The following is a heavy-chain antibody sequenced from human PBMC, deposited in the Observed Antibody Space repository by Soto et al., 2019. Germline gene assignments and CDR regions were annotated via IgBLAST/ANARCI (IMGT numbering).Heavy chain of an antibody. CDR2: INAGNGNT. J-gene: IGHJ4*02. V-gene: IGHV1-3*01. CDR3: ARVRPYYDSVDY. D-gene: IGHD3-22*01. CDR1: GYTFTSYA. Sequence: ASVKVSCKASGYTFTSYAMHWVRQAPGQRLEWMGWINAGNGNTKYSQKFQGRVTITRDPSASTAYMELSSLRSEDTAVYYCARVRPYYDSVDYWGQGTLVTVSS.